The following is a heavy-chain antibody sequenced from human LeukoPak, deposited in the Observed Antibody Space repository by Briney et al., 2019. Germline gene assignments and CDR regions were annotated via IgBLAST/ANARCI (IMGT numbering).Heavy chain of an antibody. CDR3: AREFEVPAAAPDYYYYYYIDV. CDR2: ISSSSGTI. J-gene: IGHJ6*03. CDR1: GFTFSVYS. D-gene: IGHD2-2*01. V-gene: IGHV3-48*04. Sequence: GGSLRLSCAASGFTFSVYSMNWVRQAPGKGLEWVSYISSSSGTIYYADSVKGRVTISRDNVENSLHLQINSLRVEDTAVYYCAREFEVPAAAPDYYYYYYIDVWGKGTTVTVSS.